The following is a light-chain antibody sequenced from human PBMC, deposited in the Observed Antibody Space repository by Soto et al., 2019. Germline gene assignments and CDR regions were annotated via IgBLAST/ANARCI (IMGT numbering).Light chain of an antibody. CDR3: QQYNSYST. J-gene: IGKJ1*01. CDR2: GAS. Sequence: EIVLTQSPGILSLSPGERATLSCRASQSVSNDFLAWYQQKPGQAPRLLIYGASTRATDVPDRFSGSGSGADFTLTISSLQPDDFATYYCQQYNSYSTFGQGTKVDIK. CDR1: QSVSNDF. V-gene: IGKV3-20*01.